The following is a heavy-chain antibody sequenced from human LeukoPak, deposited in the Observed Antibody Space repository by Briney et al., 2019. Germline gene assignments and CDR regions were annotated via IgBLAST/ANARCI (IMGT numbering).Heavy chain of an antibody. CDR2: IYTSGST. J-gene: IGHJ6*03. CDR1: GGSISSYY. CDR3: AATSGWYPKVFYYYMDV. Sequence: EASETLSLTCTVSGGSISSYYWSWIRQPAGKGLEWIGRIYTSGSTNYNPSLKSRVTISVDTSKNQFSLKLSSVTAADTAVYYCAATSGWYPKVFYYYMDVWGKGTTVTVSS. D-gene: IGHD6-19*01. V-gene: IGHV4-4*07.